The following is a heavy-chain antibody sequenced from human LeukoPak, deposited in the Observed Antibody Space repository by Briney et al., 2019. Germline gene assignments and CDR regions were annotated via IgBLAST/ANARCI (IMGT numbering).Heavy chain of an antibody. CDR2: INPTGGGT. Sequence: GASVKVSCKASGYTFTGYYIHWVRQAPGQGLEWMGWINPTGGGTNYAQKFQGRVTMTRDTSISTAYMELSRLRSDDTAVYYCARSGLRIQLWPFDYWGQGTLVTVSS. V-gene: IGHV1-2*02. CDR3: ARSGLRIQLWPFDY. D-gene: IGHD5-18*01. J-gene: IGHJ4*02. CDR1: GYTFTGYY.